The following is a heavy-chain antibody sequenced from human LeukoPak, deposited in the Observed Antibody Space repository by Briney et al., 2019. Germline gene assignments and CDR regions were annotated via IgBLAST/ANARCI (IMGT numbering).Heavy chain of an antibody. CDR1: GYIFTSYG. J-gene: IGHJ4*02. D-gene: IGHD1-26*01. CDR3: ARKFYSGSYALDY. V-gene: IGHV1-18*01. CDR2: SSAYNGNT. Sequence: ASVKVSCKASGYIFTSYGISWVRQAPGQGLEWMGWSSAYNGNTDLAQKFQGRVTMTTDISTSTAYMEVRSLRSDDTAVYYCARKFYSGSYALDYWGQGTLVTVSS.